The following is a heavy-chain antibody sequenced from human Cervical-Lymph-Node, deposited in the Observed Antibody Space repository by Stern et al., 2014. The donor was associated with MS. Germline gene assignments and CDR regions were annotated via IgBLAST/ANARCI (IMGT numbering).Heavy chain of an antibody. CDR2: ISYNGLGK. D-gene: IGHD1-26*01. J-gene: IGHJ4*02. CDR3: ARIPRNSAMDG. Sequence: QVQLVESGGGVVQPGGSLTLSCAASGFTFSSYSLQWVRQAPGKGLEWVAVISYNGLGKYYADSVKGRFTISRDNTRNTVFLHMTSLRVEDAAVYYCARIPRNSAMDGWGQGTPVTVSS. V-gene: IGHV3-30*04. CDR1: GFTFSSYS.